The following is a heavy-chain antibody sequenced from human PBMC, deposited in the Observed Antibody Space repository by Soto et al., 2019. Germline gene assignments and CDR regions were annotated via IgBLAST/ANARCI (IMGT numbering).Heavy chain of an antibody. Sequence: SETLSLSCSVSGGSINSYWWSWIRQPAGKGLEWIGRVYSSGTTDYNPSLNSRATLSVETSKNQFSLKLSSVTAADTAVYYCARDIGSYAYGEGYWGQGIQVTVS. V-gene: IGHV4-4*07. CDR2: VYSSGTT. CDR3: ARDIGSYAYGEGY. CDR1: GGSINSYW. D-gene: IGHD3-10*01. J-gene: IGHJ4*02.